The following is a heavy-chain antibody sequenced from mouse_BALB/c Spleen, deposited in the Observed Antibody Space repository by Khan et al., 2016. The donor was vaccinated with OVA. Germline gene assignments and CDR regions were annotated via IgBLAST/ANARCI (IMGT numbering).Heavy chain of an antibody. J-gene: IGHJ3*01. CDR1: GYTFTSYW. CDR3: AREGAYYRSDGWFAY. V-gene: IGHV1-7*01. D-gene: IGHD2-14*01. CDR2: IIPSNDYT. Sequence: QVQLQQSGAELAKPGASVKMSCKASGYTFTSYWMHWVKQRPGQGLEWIGYIIPSNDYTNYNQKFKDRATLTADKSSSTAYMQLSSLTSEDSAVYYCAREGAYYRSDGWFAYWGQGTLVTVSA.